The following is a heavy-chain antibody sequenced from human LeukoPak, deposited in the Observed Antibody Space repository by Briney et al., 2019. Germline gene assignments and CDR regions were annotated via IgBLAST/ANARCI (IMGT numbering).Heavy chain of an antibody. J-gene: IGHJ4*02. CDR3: ARDHAGSGRAFDY. Sequence: GGSLRLSCAASGFTFSTYGIHWVRQAPGKGLEWVGLLSSGGINKHYADSVKGRFIISRDNSMNTLYLQMNSLGIEHTAVYYCARDHAGSGRAFDYWGQGTLVTVSS. CDR1: GFTFSTYG. CDR2: LSSGGINK. D-gene: IGHD2-15*01. V-gene: IGHV3-30*03.